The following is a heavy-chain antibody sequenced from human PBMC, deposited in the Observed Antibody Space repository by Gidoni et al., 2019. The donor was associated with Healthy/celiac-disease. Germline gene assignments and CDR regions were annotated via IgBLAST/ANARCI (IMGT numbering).Heavy chain of an antibody. CDR2: IYYSGST. V-gene: IGHV4-39*01. Sequence: QLQLQESGPGLVKPSETLSLTCTVSGGSISSSSYNWGWIRQPPGKGLEWIGSIYYSGSTYYHPSLQSRVTISVDTSKNQFSLKLSSVTAADTAVYYCARGLPGAGIIVVVPAATAKYNWFDPWGQGTLVTVSS. CDR3: ARGLPGAGIIVVVPAATAKYNWFDP. CDR1: GGSISSSSYN. J-gene: IGHJ5*02. D-gene: IGHD2-2*01.